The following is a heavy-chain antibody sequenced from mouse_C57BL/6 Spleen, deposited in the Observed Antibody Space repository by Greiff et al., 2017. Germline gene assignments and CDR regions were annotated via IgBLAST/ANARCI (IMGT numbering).Heavy chain of an antibody. D-gene: IGHD1-1*01. J-gene: IGHJ4*01. Sequence: QVQLQQPGAELVKPGASVKVSCKASGYTFTSYWMHWVKQRPGQGLEWIGRIHPSDSDTNYNQKFKGKATLPVDKSSSTAYMQLSSLTSENSAVYYCAIQPNYYGSSYEAMDYWGQGTSVTVSS. CDR3: AIQPNYYGSSYEAMDY. V-gene: IGHV1-74*01. CDR1: GYTFTSYW. CDR2: IHPSDSDT.